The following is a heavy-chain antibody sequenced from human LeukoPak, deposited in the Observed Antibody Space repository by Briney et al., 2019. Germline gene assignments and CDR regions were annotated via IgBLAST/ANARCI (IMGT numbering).Heavy chain of an antibody. CDR2: LHSDGSST. CDR1: GLTFSSYW. V-gene: IGHV3-74*03. J-gene: IGHJ4*02. CDR3: AIRRGYTYGDDY. D-gene: IGHD5-18*01. Sequence: GGSLRLSCAASGLTFSSYWMLWVRQAPGKRLVWVSRLHSDGSSTAYAGSVKGRFTISRDNAKNTLYLQMNTLRAEDTAVYYCAIRRGYTYGDDYWGQGTLVTVSS.